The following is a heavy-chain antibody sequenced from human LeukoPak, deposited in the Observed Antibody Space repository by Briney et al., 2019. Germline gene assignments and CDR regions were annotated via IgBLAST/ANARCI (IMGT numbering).Heavy chain of an antibody. CDR3: ARDHDYSNYVVDY. Sequence: GGSLRLSCAASGFTFSSYWMSWVRQAPGKGLEWVANIKQDGSEKYYVDSVKGRFTISRDSAKNSLYLQMNSPRAEDTAVYYCARDHDYSNYVVDYWGQGTLVTVSS. CDR2: IKQDGSEK. CDR1: GFTFSSYW. J-gene: IGHJ4*02. D-gene: IGHD4-11*01. V-gene: IGHV3-7*01.